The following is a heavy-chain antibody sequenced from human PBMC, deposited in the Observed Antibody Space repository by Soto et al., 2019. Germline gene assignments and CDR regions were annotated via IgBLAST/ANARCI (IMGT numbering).Heavy chain of an antibody. CDR1: GFTFSSYS. CDR3: ASTLGYCSGGSCYSFDY. CDR2: ISSSSSCLI. Sequence: GGSLRLSCAASGFTFSSYSMNWVRQAPGKGLEWVSSISSSSSCLIYYEESVKGRFTISRDNAKNSLYLQMNSLRAEDTAVYYCASTLGYCSGGSCYSFDYWGQGTLVTVSS. D-gene: IGHD2-15*01. J-gene: IGHJ4*02. V-gene: IGHV3-21*01.